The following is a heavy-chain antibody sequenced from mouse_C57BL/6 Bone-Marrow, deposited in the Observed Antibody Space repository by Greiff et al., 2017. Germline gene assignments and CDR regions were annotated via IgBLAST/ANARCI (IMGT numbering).Heavy chain of an antibody. Sequence: EVMLVESGGGLVQPKGSLKLSCAASGFSFNTYAMNWVRQAPGKGLEWVARIRSKSNNYATYYADSVKDRFTISRDDSESMLYLQMNNLKTEDTAMYYCVRQGGLRNVFAYWGQGTLVTVSA. CDR2: IRSKSNNYAT. CDR3: VRQGGLRNVFAY. J-gene: IGHJ3*01. D-gene: IGHD3-1*01. CDR1: GFSFNTYA. V-gene: IGHV10-1*01.